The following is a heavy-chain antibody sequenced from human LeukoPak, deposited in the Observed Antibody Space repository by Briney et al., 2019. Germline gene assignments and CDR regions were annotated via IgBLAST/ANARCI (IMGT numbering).Heavy chain of an antibody. CDR2: INPNSGGT. J-gene: IGHJ4*02. CDR1: GYTFTGYY. Sequence: ASVKVSCKASGYTFTGYYMHWVRQAPGQGLEWMGWINPNSGGTNYAQKSQGRVTMTRDTSISTAYMELSRLRSDDTAVYYCARVPRGIVGATVFDYWGQGTLVTVSS. CDR3: ARVPRGIVGATVFDY. V-gene: IGHV1-2*02. D-gene: IGHD1-26*01.